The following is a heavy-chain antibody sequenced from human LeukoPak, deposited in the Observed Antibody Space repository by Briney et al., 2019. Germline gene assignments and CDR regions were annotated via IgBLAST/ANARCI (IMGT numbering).Heavy chain of an antibody. CDR3: ARSPTLYGNFDY. CDR2: INPNSGGT. V-gene: IGHV1-2*02. J-gene: IGHJ4*02. D-gene: IGHD3-16*01. CDR1: GYTFTGYY. Sequence: SVKVSCKASGYTFTGYYMHWVRQAPGQGLEWMGWINPNSGGTNYAQKFQGRVTMTRDTSISTAYMELGRLRSDDTAVYYCARSPTLYGNFDYWGQGTLVTVSS.